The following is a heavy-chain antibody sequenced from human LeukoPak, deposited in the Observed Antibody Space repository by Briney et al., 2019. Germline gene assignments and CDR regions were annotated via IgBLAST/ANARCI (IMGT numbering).Heavy chain of an antibody. CDR2: IYYSGST. V-gene: IGHV4-30-4*01. CDR3: ARDKGGSYYFDY. Sequence: PSETLSLTCTVSGDSITSADYYWSWIRQAPGKGLEWIGCIYYSGSTYYNPSLKSRVTISIETSKNQFSLKVTSVTAADTAVFYCARDKGGSYYFDYWGQGILVTVSS. J-gene: IGHJ4*02. CDR1: GDSITSADYY. D-gene: IGHD1-26*01.